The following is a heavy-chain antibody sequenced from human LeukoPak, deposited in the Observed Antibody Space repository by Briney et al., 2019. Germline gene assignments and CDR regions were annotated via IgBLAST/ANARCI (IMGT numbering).Heavy chain of an antibody. J-gene: IGHJ4*02. CDR2: IYTSGST. CDR1: GGSISSYY. V-gene: IGHV4-4*09. D-gene: IGHD5-18*01. Sequence: SETLSLTCTVSGGSISSYYWSWIRQPPGKGLEWIGYIYTSGSTNYNPSLKSRVTISVDTSKNQFSLKLSSVTAADTAVYYCARGRYSYGGDYWGQGTLVTVSS. CDR3: ARGRYSYGGDY.